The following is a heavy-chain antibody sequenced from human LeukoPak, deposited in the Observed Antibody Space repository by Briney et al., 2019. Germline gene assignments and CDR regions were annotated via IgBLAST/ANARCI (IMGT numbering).Heavy chain of an antibody. V-gene: IGHV4-59*01. CDR2: IYYSGST. CDR3: ARDLYCSSTSCYWGGDAFDI. Sequence: SETLSLTCTVSGGSISSYYWSWIRQPPGKGLEWIGYIYYSGSTNYNPSLTSRVTISVDTSKNQFSLKLSSVTAADTAVYYCARDLYCSSTSCYWGGDAFDIWGQGTMVTVSS. J-gene: IGHJ3*02. D-gene: IGHD2-2*01. CDR1: GGSISSYY.